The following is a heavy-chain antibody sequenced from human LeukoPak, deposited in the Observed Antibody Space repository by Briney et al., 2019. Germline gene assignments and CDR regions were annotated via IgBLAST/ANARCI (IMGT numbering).Heavy chain of an antibody. CDR2: INPSGGST. CDR1: GGTFSSYA. D-gene: IGHD5-18*01. V-gene: IGHV1-46*01. Sequence: ASVKVSCKASGGTFSSYAISWMRQAPGQGLEWMGIINPSGGSTSYAQKFQGRVTMTRDMSTSTVYMELSSLRSEDTAVYYCARDTREKPSYTAMASWYFDYWGQGTLVTVSS. CDR3: ARDTREKPSYTAMASWYFDY. J-gene: IGHJ4*02.